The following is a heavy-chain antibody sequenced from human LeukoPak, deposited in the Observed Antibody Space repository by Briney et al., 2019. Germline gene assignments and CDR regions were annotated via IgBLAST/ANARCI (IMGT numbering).Heavy chain of an antibody. Sequence: ASVTVSCTASGYTFTSYYMHWVRQAPGQGLEWMGWINPNSGGTNYAQKFQGRVTMTRDTSISTAYMELSSLRSDDAAVYYCARVPYRGYDPKVDYWGQGTLVTVSS. J-gene: IGHJ4*02. CDR1: GYTFTSYY. CDR2: INPNSGGT. CDR3: ARVPYRGYDPKVDY. D-gene: IGHD5-12*01. V-gene: IGHV1-2*02.